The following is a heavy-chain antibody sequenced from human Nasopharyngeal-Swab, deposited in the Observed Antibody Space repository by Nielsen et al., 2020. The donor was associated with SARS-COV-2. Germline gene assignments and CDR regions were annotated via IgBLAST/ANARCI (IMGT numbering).Heavy chain of an antibody. CDR1: GFTFSSYA. CDR3: AKDTYYDSSGYFLFGYAFDI. Sequence: GGSLRLSCAASGFTFSSYAMSWVRQAPGKGLEGVSAISGSGGSTYYADSVKGRFTISRDNSKNTLYLQMNSLRAEDTAVYYCAKDTYYDSSGYFLFGYAFDIWGQGTMVTVSS. J-gene: IGHJ3*02. V-gene: IGHV3-23*01. CDR2: ISGSGGST. D-gene: IGHD3-22*01.